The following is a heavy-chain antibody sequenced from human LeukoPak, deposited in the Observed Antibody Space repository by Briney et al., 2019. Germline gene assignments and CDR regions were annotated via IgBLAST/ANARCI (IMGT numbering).Heavy chain of an antibody. V-gene: IGHV1-69*04. CDR3: AKAAWSSSSGGV. CDR1: GGTFSSYA. Sequence: SVKVSCKASGGTFSSYAISWVRQAPGQGLEWMGRIIPILGIANYAQKFQGRVTITADKSTSTAYMELSSLRSEDTAVYYCAKAAWSSSSGGVWGKGTTVTVSS. D-gene: IGHD6-6*01. J-gene: IGHJ6*04. CDR2: IIPILGIA.